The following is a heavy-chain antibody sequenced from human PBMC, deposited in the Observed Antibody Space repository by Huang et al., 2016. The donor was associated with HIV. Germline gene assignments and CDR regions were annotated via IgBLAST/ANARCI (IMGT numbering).Heavy chain of an antibody. CDR1: GGSVSSGSYY. Sequence: QVQLQESGPGLVKPWETLSLTCTVSGGSVSSGSYYWSWIRQPPGKGLEWIGYIYYSGSTNYNPSLKSRVTISVDTSKNQFSLKLSSVTAADTAVYYCARGTGSGSFDYWGQGTLVTVSS. CDR3: ARGTGSGSFDY. CDR2: IYYSGST. J-gene: IGHJ4*02. D-gene: IGHD3-10*01. V-gene: IGHV4-61*01.